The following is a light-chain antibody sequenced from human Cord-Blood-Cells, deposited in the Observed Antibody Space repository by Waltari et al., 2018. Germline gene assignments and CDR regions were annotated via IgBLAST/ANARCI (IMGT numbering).Light chain of an antibody. CDR1: SSDVGSYNL. Sequence: QSALTQPASVSGSPGQSITISCTVTSSDVGSYNLFSWYQQHPGKAPKLMIYEGSKRPSVVSNRFSGSKSGNTASLTISGLQAEDEADYYCCSYAGSSTYVFGTGTKVTVL. J-gene: IGLJ1*01. CDR2: EGS. V-gene: IGLV2-23*01. CDR3: CSYAGSSTYV.